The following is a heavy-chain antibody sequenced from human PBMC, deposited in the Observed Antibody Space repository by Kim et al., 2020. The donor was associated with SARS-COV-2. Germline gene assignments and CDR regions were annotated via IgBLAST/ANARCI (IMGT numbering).Heavy chain of an antibody. Sequence: SPSFQGHVTISADKSISTAYLQWSSLKASDTAMYYCARLWFGEFTNWFDPWGQGTLVTVSS. D-gene: IGHD3-10*01. V-gene: IGHV5-10-1*01. CDR3: ARLWFGEFTNWFDP. J-gene: IGHJ5*02.